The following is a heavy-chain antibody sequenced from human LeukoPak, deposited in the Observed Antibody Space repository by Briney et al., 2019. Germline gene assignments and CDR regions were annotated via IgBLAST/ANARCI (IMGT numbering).Heavy chain of an antibody. CDR2: IYTSGST. V-gene: IGHV4-61*02. D-gene: IGHD3-22*01. J-gene: IGHJ5*02. CDR1: GGSISSGRYY. Sequence: SETLSLTCTVSGGSISSGRYYWSWVRQPAGKELEWIGRIYTSGSTNYNPSLQSRVTISVDTSKNQFSLKLSSVTAADTAVYYCARDPGYYYDSSGENRFDPWGQGTLVTVSS. CDR3: ARDPGYYYDSSGENRFDP.